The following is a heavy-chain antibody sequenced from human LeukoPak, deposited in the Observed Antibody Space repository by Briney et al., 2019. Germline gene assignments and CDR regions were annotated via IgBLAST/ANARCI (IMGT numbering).Heavy chain of an antibody. J-gene: IGHJ4*02. V-gene: IGHV1-46*01. D-gene: IGHD1-26*01. CDR2: INPSGGST. CDR3: ARDQFSGSQLHY. CDR1: GSTFTRYS. Sequence: ASVKVSCKASGSTFTRYSMLWVRQAPGQGLEWMGIINPSGGSTSYAQKVQGRVTMTRDTSTSTVYMELSSLRSEDTAVYYCARDQFSGSQLHYWGQGTLVTVSS.